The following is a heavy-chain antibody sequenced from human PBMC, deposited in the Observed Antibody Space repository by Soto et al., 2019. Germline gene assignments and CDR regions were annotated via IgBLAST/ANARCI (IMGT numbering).Heavy chain of an antibody. J-gene: IGHJ4*02. CDR2: MNPNSGKT. D-gene: IGHD3-22*01. V-gene: IGHV1-8*01. CDR1: GYTFTSYD. CDR3: ARGPGYYDSSGYGV. Sequence: QVQLVQSGAEVKKPGASVKVSCKASGYTFTSYDINWVRQATGQGLEWMGWMNPNSGKTGYAQKFQGRVTMTRNTSISTAYMELSSLRSEDTAVYSCARGPGYYDSSGYGVWCQGTLVTVSS.